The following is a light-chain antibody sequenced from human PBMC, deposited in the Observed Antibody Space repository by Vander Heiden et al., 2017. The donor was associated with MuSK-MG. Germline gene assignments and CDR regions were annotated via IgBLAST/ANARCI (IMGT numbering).Light chain of an antibody. V-gene: IGKV3-20*01. CDR3: QQDGSSPRT. Sequence: EIVLTQSPGPLSLSPGARAALSCRASQSVSSSYLAWYQQKPGQAPRLLIYGASSRATGIPDRFSGSGSGTDFTLTISRLEPEDFAVYYCQQDGSSPRTFGQGTRVEIK. CDR1: QSVSSSY. CDR2: GAS. J-gene: IGKJ1*01.